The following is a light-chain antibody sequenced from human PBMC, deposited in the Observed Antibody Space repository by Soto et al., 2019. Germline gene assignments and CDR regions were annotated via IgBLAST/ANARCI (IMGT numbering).Light chain of an antibody. V-gene: IGKV3-11*01. Sequence: EIVLTQSPATLSLSPGERATLSCGASQSVSYNYLAWYQQKPGQAPRLLIYDASSRATGIPARFSGSGSGTDFSLTISSLEPEDFAVYYCQQRSSWPPITFGQGTRLEIK. CDR3: QQRSSWPPIT. CDR1: QSVSYNY. CDR2: DAS. J-gene: IGKJ5*01.